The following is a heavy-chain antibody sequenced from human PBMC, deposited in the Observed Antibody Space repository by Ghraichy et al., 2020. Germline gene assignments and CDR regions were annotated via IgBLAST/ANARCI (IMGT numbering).Heavy chain of an antibody. J-gene: IGHJ5*02. CDR1: GFTFSSYS. D-gene: IGHD2-2*01. Sequence: GESLNISCAASGFTFSSYSMNWVRQAPGKGLEWVSYISSSSSTIYYADSVKGRFTISRDNAKNSLYLQMNSLRDEDTAVYYCARDHPQDIVVVPASGGEGWFDPWGQGTLVTVSS. V-gene: IGHV3-48*02. CDR3: ARDHPQDIVVVPASGGEGWFDP. CDR2: ISSSSSTI.